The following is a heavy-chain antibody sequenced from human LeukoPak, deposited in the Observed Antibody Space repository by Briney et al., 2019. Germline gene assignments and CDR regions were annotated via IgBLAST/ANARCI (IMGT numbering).Heavy chain of an antibody. J-gene: IGHJ4*02. D-gene: IGHD3-22*01. Sequence: ASVKVSCKASVYTFTGYYMHWVRQAPGHGPEWMGHINPNSGGTNYAQKFQGRVTMTRDTSISTAYMELSRLGSDDAAVYYCARAPGYYDSSGHYTLYYFDNWGQGTLVTVSS. V-gene: IGHV1-2*06. CDR3: ARAPGYYDSSGHYTLYYFDN. CDR1: VYTFTGYY. CDR2: INPNSGGT.